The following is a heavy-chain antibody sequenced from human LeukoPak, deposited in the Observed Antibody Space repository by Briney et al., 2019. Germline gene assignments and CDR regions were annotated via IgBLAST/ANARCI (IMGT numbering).Heavy chain of an antibody. J-gene: IGHJ4*02. CDR1: GVSISSYY. Sequence: PSETLSLTCTVSGVSISSYYWTWIRQPPGEGLEWIGYIYYSGSTNYNPSLKSRVTISVDTSKNQFSLKLSSVTAADTAVYYCAREVEWLDYWGQGTLVTVSS. CDR3: AREVEWLDY. D-gene: IGHD3-3*01. V-gene: IGHV4-59*01. CDR2: IYYSGST.